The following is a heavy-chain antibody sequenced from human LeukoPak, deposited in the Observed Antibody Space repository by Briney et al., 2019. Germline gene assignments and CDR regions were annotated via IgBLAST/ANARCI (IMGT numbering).Heavy chain of an antibody. CDR1: GFTFSSYA. Sequence: GGSLRLSCAASGFTFSSYAMSWVSQAPGKGLEWVSAISGSGGSTYYADSVKGRFTISRDNSKNTLYLQMNSLRAEDTAVYYCAKGLAVAYWLYYMDVWGKGTTVTVSS. J-gene: IGHJ6*03. D-gene: IGHD6-19*01. CDR2: ISGSGGST. V-gene: IGHV3-23*01. CDR3: AKGLAVAYWLYYMDV.